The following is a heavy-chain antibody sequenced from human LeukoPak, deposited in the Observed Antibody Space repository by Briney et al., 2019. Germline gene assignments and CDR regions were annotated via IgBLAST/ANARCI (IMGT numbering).Heavy chain of an antibody. CDR2: INPNSGNT. Sequence: ASVKVSCKASGYTFTSYDINWVRQATGQGLEWMGWINPNSGNTGYAPKFQGRVTMTRNTSISTAYMELSSLRSEDTAVYYCARGLVVVITADAFDIWGQGTMVTVSS. J-gene: IGHJ3*02. CDR3: ARGLVVVITADAFDI. CDR1: GYTFTSYD. D-gene: IGHD3-22*01. V-gene: IGHV1-8*01.